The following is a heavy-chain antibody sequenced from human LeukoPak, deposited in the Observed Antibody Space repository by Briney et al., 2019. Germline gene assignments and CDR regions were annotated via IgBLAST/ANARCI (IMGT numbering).Heavy chain of an antibody. D-gene: IGHD2-2*01. CDR1: GFTFSTYA. Sequence: GGSLRLSCAASGFTFSTYATTWVRQAPGKGLEWVSAISGSGDTTYYADSVKGRFTISRDNSQNTLYLQMNSLRAEDTAIYYCARGTRRTICCGDFDYWGQGTLVTVSS. CDR2: ISGSGDTT. J-gene: IGHJ4*02. V-gene: IGHV3-23*01. CDR3: ARGTRRTICCGDFDY.